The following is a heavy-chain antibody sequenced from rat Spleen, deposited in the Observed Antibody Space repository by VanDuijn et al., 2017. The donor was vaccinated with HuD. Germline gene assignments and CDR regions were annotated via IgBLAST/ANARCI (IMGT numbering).Heavy chain of an antibody. D-gene: IGHD1-4*01. J-gene: IGHJ3*01. CDR3: ATPTPGIPFAY. Sequence: EVQLVESDGGLVRPGRSLKLSCAASGFIFSDYNMAWVRQAPKKGLEWVATIIYDGTRAFYRDSVQGRFTISRDNAKSTLYLQMDSLRTEDTATYYCATPTPGIPFAYWGQGTLVTVSS. V-gene: IGHV5S10*01. CDR2: IIYDGTRA. CDR1: GFIFSDYN.